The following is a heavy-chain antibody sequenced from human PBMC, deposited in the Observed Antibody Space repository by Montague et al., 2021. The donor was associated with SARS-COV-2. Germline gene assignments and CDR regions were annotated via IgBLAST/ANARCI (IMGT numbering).Heavy chain of an antibody. V-gene: IGHV4-39*01. Sequence: TLSLTCTVSGGSISSSSYYWGWIRQPPGKGLEWIGSIYYSGSTYYNPSLKSRVTISVDTSKNQFSLKLSSVTAADTAVYYCARLLSWIAAAGTIHYFDYWGQGTLVTVSS. D-gene: IGHD6-13*01. CDR2: IYYSGST. CDR3: ARLLSWIAAAGTIHYFDY. CDR1: GGSISSSSYY. J-gene: IGHJ4*02.